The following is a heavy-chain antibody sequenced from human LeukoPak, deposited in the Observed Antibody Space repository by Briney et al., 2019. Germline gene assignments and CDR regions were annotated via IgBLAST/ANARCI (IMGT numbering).Heavy chain of an antibody. D-gene: IGHD5/OR15-5a*01. J-gene: IGHJ4*02. CDR3: AKDGDSVAFWVFY. V-gene: IGHV3-30-3*01. CDR2: ISNDGSKK. CDR1: GFTFSRYT. Sequence: GGSLRLSCAASGFTFSRYTMHGGRQAPGKGLEWVATISNDGSKKYYADSVKGRLTVSRDNSKNTLYLQMNSLRAEDTAVYYCAKDGDSVAFWVFYWGQGTLVTVSS.